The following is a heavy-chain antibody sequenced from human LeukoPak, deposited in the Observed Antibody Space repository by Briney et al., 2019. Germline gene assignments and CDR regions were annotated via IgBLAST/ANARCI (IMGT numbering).Heavy chain of an antibody. CDR2: IFYSGTA. J-gene: IGHJ5*02. V-gene: IGHV4-39*01. D-gene: IGHD3-10*01. Sequence: SGTLSLTCTVSGGPISSTSYYWAWIRQPPGKGLDWIGSIFYSGTAHYNPSLESRVTISVDTSKNQFSLKLTSVTAADTAVCHCARQIRIGDYYGSGSYYNAAGYYWFDPWGQGTLVTVSP. CDR3: ARQIRIGDYYGSGSYYNAAGYYWFDP. CDR1: GGPISSTSYY.